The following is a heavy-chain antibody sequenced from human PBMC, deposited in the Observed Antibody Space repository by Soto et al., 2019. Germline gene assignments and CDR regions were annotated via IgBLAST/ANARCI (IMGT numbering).Heavy chain of an antibody. CDR3: AKGASNSGWGGIDF. J-gene: IGHJ4*02. CDR1: GFTFSTYA. Sequence: GGSLRLSCAASGFTFSTYAMSWVRQAPGKGLEWVSSISGSVYSTYYADSVKGRFTISRDNSKNTLLLQMNSLRAEDSAVYYCAKGASNSGWGGIDFWGQGTLVTVSS. V-gene: IGHV3-23*01. D-gene: IGHD5-12*01. CDR2: ISGSVYST.